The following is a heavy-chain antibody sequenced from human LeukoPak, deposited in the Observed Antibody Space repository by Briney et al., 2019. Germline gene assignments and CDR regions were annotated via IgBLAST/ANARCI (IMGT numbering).Heavy chain of an antibody. CDR1: GFTFSSYS. J-gene: IGHJ4*02. D-gene: IGHD3-22*01. CDR3: ARDKSSGYLTTRPTFGY. V-gene: IGHV3-48*01. Sequence: GGSLRLSCAASGFTFSSYSMNWVRQAPGKGLEWVSYISSSSTIYYADSVKGRFTISRDNAKNSLYLQMNSLRAEDTAVYYCARDKSSGYLTTRPTFGYWGQGTLVTVSS. CDR2: ISSSSTI.